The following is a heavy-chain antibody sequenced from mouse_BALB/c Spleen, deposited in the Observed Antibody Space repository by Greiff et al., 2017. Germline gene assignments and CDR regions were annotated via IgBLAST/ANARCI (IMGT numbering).Heavy chain of an antibody. Sequence: EVQRVESGGGLVQPGGSMKLSCVASGFTFSNYWMNWVRQSPEKGLEWVAEIRLKSNNYATHYAESVKGRFTISRDDSKSSVYLQMNNLRAEDTGIYYCTRDYGYAEFAYWGQGTLVTVSA. D-gene: IGHD2-2*01. CDR2: IRLKSNNYAT. CDR3: TRDYGYAEFAY. CDR1: GFTFSNYW. J-gene: IGHJ3*01. V-gene: IGHV6-6*02.